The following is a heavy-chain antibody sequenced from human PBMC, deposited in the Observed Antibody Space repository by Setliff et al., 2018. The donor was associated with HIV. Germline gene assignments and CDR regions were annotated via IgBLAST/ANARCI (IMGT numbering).Heavy chain of an antibody. CDR3: VRSGCNGNICYDSRGWLDS. J-gene: IGHJ5*01. CDR2: IYTRGST. CDR1: GGSIDSGNYD. V-gene: IGHV4-61*02. D-gene: IGHD5-12*01. Sequence: SETLSLTCTVSGGSIDSGNYDWNWVRQPGGKGLEWIGRIYTRGSTKYSPTFESRGTMSLDTSKNQFSLNLRSVTAADTSLYSCVRSGCNGNICYDSRGWLDSWGQGTQVTVSS.